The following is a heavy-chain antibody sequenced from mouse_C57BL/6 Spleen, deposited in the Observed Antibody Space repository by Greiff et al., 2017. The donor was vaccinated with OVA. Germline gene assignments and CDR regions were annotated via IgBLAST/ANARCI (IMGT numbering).Heavy chain of an antibody. V-gene: IGHV1-52*01. CDR3: AREDGDYYGSAAWFAY. CDR2: IDPSDSET. J-gene: IGHJ3*01. D-gene: IGHD1-1*01. Sequence: VQLQQPGAELVRPGSSVKLSCKASGYTFTSYWMHWVKQRPIQGLEWIGNIDPSDSETHYNQKFKDKATLTVDKSSSTAYMQLSSLTSEDSAVYYCAREDGDYYGSAAWFAYWGQGTLVTVSA. CDR1: GYTFTSYW.